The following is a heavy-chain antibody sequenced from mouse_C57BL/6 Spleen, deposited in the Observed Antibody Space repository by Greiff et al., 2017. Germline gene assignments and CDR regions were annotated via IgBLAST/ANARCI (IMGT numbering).Heavy chain of an antibody. Sequence: QVQLQQSGPELVKPGASVKISCKASGYAFSSSWMNWVKQRPGKGLEWIGRIYPGDGDTNYNGKFKGKATLTADKSSSTAYMQLSSLTSEDSAVYFCARRGIYDDAIDYWGQGTSVTVSS. CDR1: GYAFSSSW. J-gene: IGHJ4*01. D-gene: IGHD2-3*01. V-gene: IGHV1-82*01. CDR2: IYPGDGDT. CDR3: ARRGIYDDAIDY.